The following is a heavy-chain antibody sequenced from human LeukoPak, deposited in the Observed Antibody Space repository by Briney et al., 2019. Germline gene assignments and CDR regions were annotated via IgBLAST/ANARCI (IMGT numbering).Heavy chain of an antibody. CDR3: ARIWVPPYYGMDV. Sequence: SETLSLTCTVSGGSISSSSYYWGWIRQPPGKGLEWIGSIYYSGSTYYNPSLKSRVTISVDTSKNQFSLKLSSVTAADTAVYYCARIWVPPYYGMDVWGQGTTVTVSS. CDR1: GGSISSSSYY. D-gene: IGHD3-16*01. CDR2: IYYSGST. V-gene: IGHV4-39*01. J-gene: IGHJ6*02.